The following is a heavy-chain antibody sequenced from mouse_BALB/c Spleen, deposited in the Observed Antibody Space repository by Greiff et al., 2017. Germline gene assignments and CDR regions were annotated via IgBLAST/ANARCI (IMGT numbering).Heavy chain of an antibody. V-gene: IGHV5-6*01. Sequence: EVNVVESGGDLVKPGGSLKLSCAASGFTFSSYGMSWVRQTPDKRLEWVATISSGGSYTYYPDSVKGRFTISRDNAKNTLYLQMSSLKSEDTAMYYCARHDAGIGMDYWGQGTSVSVSS. CDR2: ISSGGSYT. CDR3: ARHDAGIGMDY. D-gene: IGHD2-3*01. CDR1: GFTFSSYG. J-gene: IGHJ4*01.